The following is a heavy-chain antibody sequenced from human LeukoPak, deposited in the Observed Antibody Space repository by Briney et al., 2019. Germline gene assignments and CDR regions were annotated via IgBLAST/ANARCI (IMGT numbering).Heavy chain of an antibody. Sequence: GGSLRLSCAASGFTFSFYAMHWVRQAPGKGLEYVSAISSNGGSTYYAKSVRGRFTISRDNSKNTLYLQMCSLRAEDMAVYYCARGLRWAQSFYFDYWGQGTLVTVSS. CDR2: ISSNGGST. CDR3: ARGLRWAQSFYFDY. J-gene: IGHJ4*02. CDR1: GFTFSFYA. D-gene: IGHD1-26*01. V-gene: IGHV3-64*01.